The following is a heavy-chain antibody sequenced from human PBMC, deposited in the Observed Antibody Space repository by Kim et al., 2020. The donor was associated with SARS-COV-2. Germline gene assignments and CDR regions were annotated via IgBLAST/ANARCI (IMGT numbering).Heavy chain of an antibody. CDR2: IT. V-gene: IGHV3-23*01. J-gene: IGHJ4*02. Sequence: ITSYAGSVKVRFTISRDNSKRMLFLQMSSLRAEDTAVYFCAITLFGGCDFWGRGTLITVTS. D-gene: IGHD2-15*01. CDR3: AITLFGGCDF.